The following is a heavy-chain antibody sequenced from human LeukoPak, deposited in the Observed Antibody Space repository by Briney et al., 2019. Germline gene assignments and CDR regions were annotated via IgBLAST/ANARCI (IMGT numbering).Heavy chain of an antibody. V-gene: IGHV1-46*01. J-gene: IGHJ4*02. CDR2: ISPSGGST. CDR3: ARDNYGSGSYVY. D-gene: IGHD3-10*01. CDR1: GYTFTSNY. Sequence: ASVKVSCKAFGYTFTSNYMHWARQAPGQGPEWMGVISPSGGSTTYAQKFQGRVTLTRDMSTSTDYLELSSLRSEDTAVYYCARDNYGSGSYVYWGQGTLVTVSS.